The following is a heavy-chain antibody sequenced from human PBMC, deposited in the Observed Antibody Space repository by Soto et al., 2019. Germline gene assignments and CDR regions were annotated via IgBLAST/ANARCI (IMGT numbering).Heavy chain of an antibody. D-gene: IGHD2-8*01. Sequence: QVQLVQSGAEVKKPGSSVKVSCKASGGTISSYAISWVRQAPGQGLEWMGGIIPIFGTANYAQKFQGRVTITADESTSTAYMELSSLRSEDTAVYYCARGCTNGVCYVYYYGMDVWGQGTTVTVSS. CDR3: ARGCTNGVCYVYYYGMDV. CDR2: IIPIFGTA. V-gene: IGHV1-69*01. J-gene: IGHJ6*02. CDR1: GGTISSYA.